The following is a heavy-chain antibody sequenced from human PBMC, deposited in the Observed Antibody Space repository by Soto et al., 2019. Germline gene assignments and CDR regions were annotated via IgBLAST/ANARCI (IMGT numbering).Heavy chain of an antibody. V-gene: IGHV6-1*01. J-gene: IGHJ4*02. CDR3: ARGRHSSFDF. Sequence: SQTLSLTCDISGDNVLNNLIAYNWIRQSPSRGLEWLGRTYYRSRWYNEYALSVEGRLTVNLDTSTNRFSLQLKSVTPEDTAVYYCARGRHSSFDFWGQGTPVTVSS. CDR1: GDNVLNNLIA. CDR2: TYYRSRWYN. D-gene: IGHD6-13*01.